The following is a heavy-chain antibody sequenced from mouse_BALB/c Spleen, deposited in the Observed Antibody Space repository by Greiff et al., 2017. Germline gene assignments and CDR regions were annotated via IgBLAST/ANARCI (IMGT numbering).Heavy chain of an antibody. D-gene: IGHD2-4*01. CDR3: ARGDNEYDEAWFAY. Sequence: QVQLQQSGPELVRPGVSVKISCKGSGYTFTDYAMHWVKQSHAKSLEWIGVISTYYGNTNYNQKFKGKATMTVDKSSSTAYMELARLTSEDSAIYYCARGDNEYDEAWFAYWGQGTLVTVSA. CDR1: GYTFTDYA. CDR2: ISTYYGNT. V-gene: IGHV1-67*01. J-gene: IGHJ3*01.